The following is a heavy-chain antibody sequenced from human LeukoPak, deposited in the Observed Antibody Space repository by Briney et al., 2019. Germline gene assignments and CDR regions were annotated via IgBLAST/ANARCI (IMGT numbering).Heavy chain of an antibody. V-gene: IGHV3-53*01. Sequence: GGSLRLSCAASGFTVSSNYMSWVRQAPGKGLEWVSVLYSGGSTYYADSVKGRFTISRDNSKNTLFLQMSSLRAEDTAVHYCARGGIVVFGVFDIWGQGTMVTVSS. CDR1: GFTVSSNY. CDR3: ARGGIVVFGVFDI. D-gene: IGHD3-22*01. CDR2: LYSGGST. J-gene: IGHJ3*02.